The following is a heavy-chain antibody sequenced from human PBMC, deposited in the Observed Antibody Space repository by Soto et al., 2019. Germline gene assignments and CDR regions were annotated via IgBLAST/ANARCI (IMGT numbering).Heavy chain of an antibody. V-gene: IGHV1-3*01. CDR2: INAGNGNT. CDR3: ARRAPLYWYFDL. Sequence: VKVSCKTSGYTFTSYAMHWVRQAPGQRLEWMGWINAGNGNTKYSQKFQGRVTITRDTSASTAYMELSSLRSEDTAVYYCARRAPLYWYFDLWGRGTLVTVSS. J-gene: IGHJ2*01. CDR1: GYTFTSYA.